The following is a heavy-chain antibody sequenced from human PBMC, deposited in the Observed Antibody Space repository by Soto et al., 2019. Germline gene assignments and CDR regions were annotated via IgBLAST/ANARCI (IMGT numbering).Heavy chain of an antibody. CDR1: GYTFTSYD. CDR2: MNPNSGNT. Sequence: QVQLVQSGAEVKKPGASVKVSCKASGYTFTSYDINWVRQATGQGLEWMGWMNPNSGNTAYAQKFQGRVTMTRNTSISTAYMELSSLSSEDTAVYYCARERGCSGGSCYFFDYWGQGTLVTVSS. V-gene: IGHV1-8*01. J-gene: IGHJ4*02. D-gene: IGHD2-15*01. CDR3: ARERGCSGGSCYFFDY.